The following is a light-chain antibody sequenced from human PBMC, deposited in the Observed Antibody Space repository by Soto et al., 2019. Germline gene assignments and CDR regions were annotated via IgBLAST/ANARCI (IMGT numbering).Light chain of an antibody. Sequence: EIVLTQSPGTLSLSPGERATLSCRASQSVSSSYLAWYQQKPGKAPRLLIYGASSRATGIPDRFSISGSGTDFTLTISSLEREDVAVYYCQQYVSSRPSITFGRGTRLEIK. CDR3: QQYVSSRPSIT. V-gene: IGKV3-20*01. CDR2: GAS. CDR1: QSVSSSY. J-gene: IGKJ5*01.